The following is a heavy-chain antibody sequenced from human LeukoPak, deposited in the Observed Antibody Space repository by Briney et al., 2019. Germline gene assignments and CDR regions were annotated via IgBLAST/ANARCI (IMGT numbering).Heavy chain of an antibody. CDR1: GYTFTGYY. CDR3: ARRGYGSGVDY. D-gene: IGHD3-10*01. CDR2: MNPNSGNT. J-gene: IGHJ4*02. Sequence: ASVKVSCKASGYTFTGYYMHWVRQAPGQGLEWMGWMNPNSGNTGYAQKFQGRVTMTRNTSISTAYMELSSLRSEDTAVYYCARRGYGSGVDYWGQGTLVTVSS. V-gene: IGHV1-8*02.